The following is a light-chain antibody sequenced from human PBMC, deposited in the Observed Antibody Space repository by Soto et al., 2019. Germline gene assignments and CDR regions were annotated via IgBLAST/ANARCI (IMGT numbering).Light chain of an antibody. CDR3: QTWGTGIQV. CDR1: SGHSSYA. CDR2: LNGDGSH. Sequence: QPVLTQSPSASASLGASVKLTCTLTSGHSSYAIAWHQQQPEKGPRYLMNLNGDGSHSKGDGIPDRFSGSSSGAERYLTISSLQSEDGADYYCQTWGTGIQVFGGGTKLTVL. J-gene: IGLJ3*02. V-gene: IGLV4-69*01.